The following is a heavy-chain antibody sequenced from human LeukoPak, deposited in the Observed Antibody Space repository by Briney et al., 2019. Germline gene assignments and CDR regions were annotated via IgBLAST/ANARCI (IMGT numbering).Heavy chain of an antibody. Sequence: ASVKVSCKASGYTFTGYYIHWVRQAPGQGLEWMGWINPNSGGTNYAQKFQGRVTMTRDTSISTAYMELSRLRSDDTAVYYCARKGYGQSEGMDVWGKGTTVTISS. J-gene: IGHJ6*04. CDR2: INPNSGGT. CDR1: GYTFTGYY. V-gene: IGHV1-2*02. CDR3: ARKGYGQSEGMDV. D-gene: IGHD4-17*01.